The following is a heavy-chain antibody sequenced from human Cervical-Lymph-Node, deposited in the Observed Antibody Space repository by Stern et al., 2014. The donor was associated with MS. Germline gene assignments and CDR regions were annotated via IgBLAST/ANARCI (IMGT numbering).Heavy chain of an antibody. V-gene: IGHV1-46*03. CDR2: ITQNSGTT. Sequence: VQLVESGAEVKKPGASVNVSCEASGFSFTTHYIHWIRQAPGEGLEWVGMITQNSGTTSYSRQFQGRVIITRDTSTSTIYMELTGLRSEDTALYFCTRVQRERRALDHFDPWGQGTLVTVSS. CDR1: GFSFTTHY. J-gene: IGHJ5*02. D-gene: IGHD1-1*01. CDR3: TRVQRERRALDHFDP.